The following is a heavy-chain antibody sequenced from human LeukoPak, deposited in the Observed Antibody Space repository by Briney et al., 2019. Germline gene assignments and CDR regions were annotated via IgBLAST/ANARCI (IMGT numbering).Heavy chain of an antibody. J-gene: IGHJ3*02. CDR1: GGSFSGYY. CDR3: ARDTLYAFDI. D-gene: IGHD2-2*02. V-gene: IGHV4-34*01. CDR2: INHSGST. Sequence: SETLSLTCAVYGGSFSGYYWSWIRQPPGKWLEWIGEINHSGSTNYNPSLKSRVTISVDTSKNQFSLSLSSVTATDTAVYYCARDTLYAFDIWGQGTMVTVSS.